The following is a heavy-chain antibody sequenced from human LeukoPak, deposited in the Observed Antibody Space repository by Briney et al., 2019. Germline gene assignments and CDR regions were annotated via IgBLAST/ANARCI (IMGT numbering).Heavy chain of an antibody. D-gene: IGHD3-3*01. Sequence: SETLSLTCTVSGGSISSSSYYWGWIRQPPGKGLEWIGSIYYSGSTYYNPSLKSRVTISVDTSKNQFSLKLSSVTAADTAVYYCASLPFLEWLLFDLWGRGTLVTVSS. CDR1: GGSISSSSYY. CDR3: ASLPFLEWLLFDL. J-gene: IGHJ2*01. V-gene: IGHV4-39*01. CDR2: IYYSGST.